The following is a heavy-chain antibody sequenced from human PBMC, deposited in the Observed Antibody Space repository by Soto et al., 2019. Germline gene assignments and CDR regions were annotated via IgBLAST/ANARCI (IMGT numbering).Heavy chain of an antibody. CDR1: GYSFTSYW. D-gene: IGHD3-22*01. CDR3: ARMMYDSSGYYSAGLGY. CDR2: IDPSDSYT. Sequence: GESLKISCKGSGYSFTSYWISWVRQMPGKGLEWMGRIDPSDSYTNYSPSFQGHATISADKSISTAYLQWSSLKASDTAMYYCARMMYDSSGYYSAGLGYWGQGTLVTVSS. V-gene: IGHV5-10-1*01. J-gene: IGHJ4*02.